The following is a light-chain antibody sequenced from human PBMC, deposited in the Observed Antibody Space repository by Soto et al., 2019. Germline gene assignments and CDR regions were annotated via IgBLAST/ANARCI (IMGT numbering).Light chain of an antibody. CDR2: DAS. CDR3: QQRSTWPPALT. V-gene: IGKV3-11*01. J-gene: IGKJ4*01. CDR1: QSVSSY. Sequence: EIVLTQSPATLSLSPGERATLSCRSSQSVSSYVAWYQQKPGQAPRLLIYDASNRATGIPARFSGSGSGTDFHLTIRILEPEDFAVYYCQQRSTWPPALTFGGGNTVEIQ.